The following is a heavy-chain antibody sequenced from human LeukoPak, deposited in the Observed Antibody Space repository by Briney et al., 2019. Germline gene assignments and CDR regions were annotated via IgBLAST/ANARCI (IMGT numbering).Heavy chain of an antibody. V-gene: IGHV3-7*01. D-gene: IGHD2-21*02. J-gene: IGHJ3*02. Sequence: GGSLRLSCAASGFTFSSYGMHWVRQAPGKGLEWVANIKQDGSEIHHVDSVEGRFTISRENAKNSLYLQMNSLRVEDTAVYYCAKSVVTAIGAFDIWGQGTMVSVSS. CDR2: IKQDGSEI. CDR3: AKSVVTAIGAFDI. CDR1: GFTFSSYG.